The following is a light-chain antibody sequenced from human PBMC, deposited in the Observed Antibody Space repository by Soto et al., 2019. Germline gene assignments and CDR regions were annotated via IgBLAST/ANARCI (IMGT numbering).Light chain of an antibody. J-gene: IGKJ3*01. Sequence: VLTQSPDTLSVSPGERHTLSCRASQSVSSNLACYQQKPGQAPRLLIFGASPRSTALPPMSSGSGPGTEFTLTISILQSGDFAVYDCQQYNNWPPFSFGPGTNVDIK. CDR3: QQYNNWPPFS. V-gene: IGKV3-15*01. CDR2: GAS. CDR1: QSVSSN.